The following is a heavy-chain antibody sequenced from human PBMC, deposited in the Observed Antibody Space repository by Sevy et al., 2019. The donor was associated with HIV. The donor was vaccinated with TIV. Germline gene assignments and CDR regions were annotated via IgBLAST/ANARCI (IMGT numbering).Heavy chain of an antibody. CDR1: GYTFTSYG. J-gene: IGHJ1*01. CDR3: ARVPSVGAAAGTGYFQH. CDR2: ISAYNGNT. Sequence: ASVKVSCKASGYTFTSYGISWVRQAPGQGLEWMGWISAYNGNTNYAQMLQGRVTMTTDTSTSTAYMELRSLRSDDTAMYYCARVPSVGAAAGTGYFQHWGQGTLVTVSS. D-gene: IGHD6-13*01. V-gene: IGHV1-18*01.